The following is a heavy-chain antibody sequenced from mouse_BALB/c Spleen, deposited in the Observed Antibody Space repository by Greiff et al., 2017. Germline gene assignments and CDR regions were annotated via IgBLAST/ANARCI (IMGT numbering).Heavy chain of an antibody. Sequence: EVQLVESGGGLVQPGGSRKLSCAASGFTFSSFGMHWVRQAPEKGLEWVAYISSGSSTIYYPDSVKGRFTISRDNAKNTLYLQMSSLKSEDTAMYYCARQGSAMDYWGQGTSVTVSS. V-gene: IGHV5-17*02. J-gene: IGHJ4*01. CDR3: ARQGSAMDY. CDR1: GFTFSSFG. CDR2: ISSGSSTI.